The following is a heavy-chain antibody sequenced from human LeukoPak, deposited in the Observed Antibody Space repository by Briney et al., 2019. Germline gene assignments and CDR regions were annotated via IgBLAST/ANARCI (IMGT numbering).Heavy chain of an antibody. CDR1: GVSITSGSYY. Sequence: SQTLSLTCSVSGVSITSGSYYWGWIRQSAGKGLEWIGRVHSSGDIYHNAAFRSRAAVSGDASKNQFSLQRNSVTAADTAVYYCARGASPKDAVFFDYWGQGALITVSA. CDR3: ARGASPKDAVFFDY. CDR2: VHSSGDI. D-gene: IGHD2-8*01. J-gene: IGHJ4*02. V-gene: IGHV4-61*02.